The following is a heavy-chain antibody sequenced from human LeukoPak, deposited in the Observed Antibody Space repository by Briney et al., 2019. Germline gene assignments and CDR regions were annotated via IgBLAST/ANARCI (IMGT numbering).Heavy chain of an antibody. CDR1: GFTFSSYA. V-gene: IGHV3-23*01. Sequence: PGGSLTLLCAASGFTFSSYATSGVRQAPGKGLEWVSAISGSGGSTYYADSVKGRFTISRDNSKNTLYLQMNSLRAEDTAVYYCAKGDDSYDYWGQGTLVTVSS. CDR3: AKGDDSYDY. J-gene: IGHJ4*02. CDR2: ISGSGGST.